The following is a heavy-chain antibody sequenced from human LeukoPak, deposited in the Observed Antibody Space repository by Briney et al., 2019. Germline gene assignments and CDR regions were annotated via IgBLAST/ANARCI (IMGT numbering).Heavy chain of an antibody. Sequence: GGALRLSCAASGFTFSTYSMNWVRQAPGKGLEWVSSISSSSSYIYYADSVKGRFTISRDNAKNSLYLQMKSLRAEDTAVYYCARDPGPDFDYWGQGTLVTVSS. CDR2: ISSSSSYI. J-gene: IGHJ4*02. CDR3: ARDPGPDFDY. V-gene: IGHV3-21*01. CDR1: GFTFSTYS.